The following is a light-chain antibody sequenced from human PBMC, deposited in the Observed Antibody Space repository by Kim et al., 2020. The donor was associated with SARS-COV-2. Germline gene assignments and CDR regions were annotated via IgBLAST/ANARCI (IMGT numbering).Light chain of an antibody. CDR3: QQYYSFPPS. CDR1: QNILYSSNNKSF. Sequence: ATINGKSSQNILYSSNNKSFLGWYQKKPGQPPKLLFYWATTRQYGVPDRFSASESGTDFTLIIGSLQAEDVAVYYCQQYYSFPPSFGGGTKVDIK. V-gene: IGKV4-1*01. J-gene: IGKJ4*01. CDR2: WAT.